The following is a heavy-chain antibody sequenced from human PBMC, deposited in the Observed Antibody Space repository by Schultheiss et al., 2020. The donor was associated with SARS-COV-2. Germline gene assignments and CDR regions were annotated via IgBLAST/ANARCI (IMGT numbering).Heavy chain of an antibody. J-gene: IGHJ4*02. Sequence: SETLSLTCTVSGGSISSGYYWSWIRQHPGKGLEWIGYIYYSGSTYYNPSLKSRVTISVDTSKNRFSLKLNSVTPEDTAVYYCARELGSGWYFDYWGQGTLVTVSS. V-gene: IGHV4-31*03. CDR3: ARELGSGWYFDY. CDR1: GGSISSGYY. D-gene: IGHD6-19*01. CDR2: IYYSGST.